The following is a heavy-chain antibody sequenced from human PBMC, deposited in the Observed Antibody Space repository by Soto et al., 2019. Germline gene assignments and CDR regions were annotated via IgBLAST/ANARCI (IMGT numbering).Heavy chain of an antibody. Sequence: GASVKVSCKASGYTFTSYGIRWVRQAPGQGLEWMGWISAYNGNTNYAQKLQGRVTMTKNTPSITSYMELRSLRSDDTAVYYCARSPQCPPLFEYWGRGNLVTVSS. CDR3: ARSPQCPPLFEY. CDR2: ISAYNGNT. CDR1: GYTFTSYG. D-gene: IGHD2-2*01. J-gene: IGHJ4*02. V-gene: IGHV1-18*01.